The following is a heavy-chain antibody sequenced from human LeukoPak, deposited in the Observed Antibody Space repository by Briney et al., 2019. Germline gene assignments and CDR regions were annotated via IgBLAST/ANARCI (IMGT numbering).Heavy chain of an antibody. Sequence: PGGSLRLSCAASGFTFSSYSMNWVRQAPGKGLEWVSSISSSSSYIYYADSVKGRFTISRDNAKNSLYLQMNSLRAEDTAVYHCALAAAGTLDYWGQGTLVTVSS. CDR1: GFTFSSYS. V-gene: IGHV3-21*01. CDR3: ALAAAGTLDY. J-gene: IGHJ4*02. CDR2: ISSSSSYI. D-gene: IGHD6-13*01.